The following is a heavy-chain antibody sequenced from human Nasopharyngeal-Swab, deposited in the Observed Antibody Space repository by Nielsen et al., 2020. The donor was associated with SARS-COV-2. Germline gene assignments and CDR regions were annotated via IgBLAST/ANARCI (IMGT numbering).Heavy chain of an antibody. CDR1: GGSISSYY. J-gene: IGHJ4*02. CDR2: IYYSGST. V-gene: IGHV4-59*12. Sequence: SETLSPTCNVSGGSISSYYWSWIRQPPGKGLEWIGYIYYSGSTYYNPSLKSRVTISVDTSKNQFSLKLSSVTAADTAVYYCARAHRITIFGVVSNFDYWGQGTLVTVSS. CDR3: ARAHRITIFGVVSNFDY. D-gene: IGHD3-3*01.